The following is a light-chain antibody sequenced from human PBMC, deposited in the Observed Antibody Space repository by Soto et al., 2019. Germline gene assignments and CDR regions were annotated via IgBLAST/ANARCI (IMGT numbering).Light chain of an antibody. CDR2: GAS. V-gene: IGKV3-15*01. Sequence: EIVMTQSPATLSVSPGERATLSCRASQSFSSDLSWYQQKPGQAPRLLIYGASTRTTGIPARLSGSGSATAFTTPTSSLQSADFAVSYCQQYNNWTPWTFGQGTKVDIK. CDR3: QQYNNWTPWT. J-gene: IGKJ1*01. CDR1: QSFSSD.